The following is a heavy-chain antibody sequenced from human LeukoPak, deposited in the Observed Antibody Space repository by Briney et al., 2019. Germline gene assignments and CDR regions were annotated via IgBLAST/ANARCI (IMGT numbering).Heavy chain of an antibody. CDR1: GGSITTTNW. V-gene: IGHV4-4*02. D-gene: IGHD3-3*01. CDR2: VHLDGRT. J-gene: IGHJ4*02. CDR3: ARDGGFYRPLDY. Sequence: PSGTLSLTCGVSGGSITTTNWWTWVRQPPGKGLEWIGEVHLDGRTNYNPSLESRLTISVDLSENHISLRLTSVSAADTAVYYCARDGGFYRPLDYSGQGTLVTVSS.